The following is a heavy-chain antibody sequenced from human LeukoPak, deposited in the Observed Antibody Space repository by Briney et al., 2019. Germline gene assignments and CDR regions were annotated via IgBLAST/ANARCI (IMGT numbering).Heavy chain of an antibody. D-gene: IGHD2-21*02. J-gene: IGHJ4*02. CDR3: TRDCGGDCYDNY. V-gene: IGHV3-73*01. CDR2: IRSKANSYAT. Sequence: GGSLRLSCAASGFTFSGSAMPWVRQASGKGLEWVGRIRSKANSYATAYAASVKGRFTISRDDSKNTAYLQMNSLKTEDTAVYYCTRDCGGDCYDNYWGQGTLVTVSS. CDR1: GFTFSGSA.